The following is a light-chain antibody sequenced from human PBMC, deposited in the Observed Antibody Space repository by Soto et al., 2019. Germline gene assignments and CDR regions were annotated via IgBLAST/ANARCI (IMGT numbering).Light chain of an antibody. J-gene: IGKJ4*01. CDR3: QQHNSYSLT. Sequence: DIRMTQSPSSLSGSIGDRVTITCRASQTISIWLAWYQQKPGKAPKLLIYTASTLKSGVPSRFSGSGSGTEFTLTISSLQPEDFATYYCQQHNSYSLTFGGGTKVDI. CDR2: TAS. V-gene: IGKV1-5*03. CDR1: QTISIW.